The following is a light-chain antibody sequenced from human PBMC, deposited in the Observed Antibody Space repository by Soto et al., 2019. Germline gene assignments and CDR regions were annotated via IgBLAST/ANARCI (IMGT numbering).Light chain of an antibody. CDR2: GAS. V-gene: IGKV3D-20*02. Sequence: EIVLTQSPGTLSLSPGERATLSCRASQSVDSNYLAWYQQRPGQAPRLLIYGASSRATGIPDRFSGSGSGTDFTLTISSLEPEDSAVYYCHQRSNWWTFGQGTKVDIK. CDR1: QSVDSNY. J-gene: IGKJ1*01. CDR3: HQRSNWWT.